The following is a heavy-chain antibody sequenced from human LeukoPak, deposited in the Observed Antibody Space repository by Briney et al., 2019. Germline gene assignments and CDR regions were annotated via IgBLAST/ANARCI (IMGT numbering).Heavy chain of an antibody. V-gene: IGHV1-2*02. D-gene: IGHD4/OR15-4a*01. J-gene: IGHJ5*02. CDR1: GYTFTGYY. CDR2: INPNSGGT. CDR3: ARGARVDYHRGNWFDP. Sequence: ASVKVSCKASGYTFTGYYMHWVRQAPGQGLEWMGWINPNSGGTNYAQKFQGRVTMTRDTSISTAYMELSRLRSDDTAVYYCARGARVDYHRGNWFDPWGQGTLVTVSS.